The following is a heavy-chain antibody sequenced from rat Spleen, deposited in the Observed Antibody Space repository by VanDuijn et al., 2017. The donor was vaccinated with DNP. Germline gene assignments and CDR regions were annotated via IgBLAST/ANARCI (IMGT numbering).Heavy chain of an antibody. J-gene: IGHJ2*01. Sequence: EVQLVESGGGLVQPGRSLKLSCAASGFTFSDYNMAWVRQAPKKGLEWVATISYDGSSTYYRDSVKGRFTISRDNAKSTLYLQMNSLRSEDMATYYCARQGFGVRDWGQGVMVTVSS. CDR2: ISYDGSST. CDR3: ARQGFGVRD. CDR1: GFTFSDYN. V-gene: IGHV5-7*01. D-gene: IGHD4-3*01.